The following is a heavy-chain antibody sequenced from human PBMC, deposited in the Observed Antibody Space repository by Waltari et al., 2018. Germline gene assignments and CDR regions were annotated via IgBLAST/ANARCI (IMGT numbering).Heavy chain of an antibody. CDR3: ARAGRTANWFDP. J-gene: IGHJ5*02. CDR1: GFTFSNYW. Sequence: EVQLVESGGGLVQPGGSLRLSCAASGFTFSNYWMHWVRQGPGKGLVWVSRIKSEDSSTSYADSVKGRFTISRDNAKNTLYLQMNSLRAEDTAVYYCARAGRTANWFDPWGQGTLVTVSS. V-gene: IGHV3-74*01. CDR2: IKSEDSST.